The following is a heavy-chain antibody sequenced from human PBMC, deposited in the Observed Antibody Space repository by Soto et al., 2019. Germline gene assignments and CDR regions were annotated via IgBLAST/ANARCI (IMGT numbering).Heavy chain of an antibody. J-gene: IGHJ4*02. V-gene: IGHV3-21*01. D-gene: IGHD5-18*01. Sequence: EVQLVESGGGLVKPGGSLRLSCAASGFTFSSYSMNWVRQAPGKGLEWVSSISSSSSYIYYADSVKGRFSFCRDNAKNALYLQMNSLRAEDTAVYYCARDQPGYSYGYGLGYWGQGTLVTVAS. CDR2: ISSSSSYI. CDR3: ARDQPGYSYGYGLGY. CDR1: GFTFSSYS.